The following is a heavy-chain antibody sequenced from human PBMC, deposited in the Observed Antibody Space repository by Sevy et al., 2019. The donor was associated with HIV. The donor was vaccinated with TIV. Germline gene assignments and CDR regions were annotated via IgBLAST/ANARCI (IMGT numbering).Heavy chain of an antibody. V-gene: IGHV1-46*02. Sequence: ASVKVSCKASGYNFNNYYMHWVRQAPGQGLEWMGIINPSGGSTSYAQKFQGRVTMTRDTSTSTVYMELSSLRSVDTAVYYCARVYYYDSSGPGYWGQGTLVTVSS. J-gene: IGHJ4*02. CDR1: GYNFNNYY. CDR3: ARVYYYDSSGPGY. CDR2: INPSGGST. D-gene: IGHD3-22*01.